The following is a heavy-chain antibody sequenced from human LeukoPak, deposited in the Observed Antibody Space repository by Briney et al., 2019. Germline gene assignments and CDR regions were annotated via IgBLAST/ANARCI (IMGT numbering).Heavy chain of an antibody. Sequence: GGSLRLSCAASGFTLSSNYMSWVRQAPGKGLEWVSAISGSGGSTYYADSVKGRFTISRDNSKNTLYLQMNSLRAEDTAVYYCAKGSDSSGYLDYWGQGALVTVSS. CDR1: GFTLSSNY. CDR2: ISGSGGST. D-gene: IGHD3-22*01. J-gene: IGHJ4*02. V-gene: IGHV3-23*01. CDR3: AKGSDSSGYLDY.